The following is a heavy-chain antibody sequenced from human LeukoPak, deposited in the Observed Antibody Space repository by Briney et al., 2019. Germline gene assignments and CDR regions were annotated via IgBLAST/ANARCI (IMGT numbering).Heavy chain of an antibody. J-gene: IGHJ5*02. CDR2: IYHSGST. CDR3: ARSGDYGSRNWFDP. Sequence: PSGTLSLTCAVSGGSVSSSNWWSWVRQPPGKGLEWIGEIYHSGSTNYNPSLKSRVTISVDKSKNQFSLKLSSVTAADTAVYYCARSGDYGSRNWFDPWGQGTLVTVSS. V-gene: IGHV4-4*02. D-gene: IGHD4-17*01. CDR1: GGSVSSSNW.